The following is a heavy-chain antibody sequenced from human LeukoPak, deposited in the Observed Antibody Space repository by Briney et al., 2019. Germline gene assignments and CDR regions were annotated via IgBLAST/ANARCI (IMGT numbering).Heavy chain of an antibody. Sequence: ASVKVSCKASDYTFSNYGTSWVRQAPGQGLEWMGWISAYNGDTHYAQKLQGRVTMTTDTSTSTAYMELRSLRSDDTAVYYCARVSPHGGNPSYYYGMDVWGQGTTVTVSS. CDR2: ISAYNGDT. V-gene: IGHV1-18*01. CDR3: ARVSPHGGNPSYYYGMDV. J-gene: IGHJ6*02. D-gene: IGHD4-23*01. CDR1: DYTFSNYG.